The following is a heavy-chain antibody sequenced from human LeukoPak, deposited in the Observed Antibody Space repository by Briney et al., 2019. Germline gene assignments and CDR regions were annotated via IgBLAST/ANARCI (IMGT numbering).Heavy chain of an antibody. CDR2: INHSGST. CDR3: ASQSNPRSYYYCYGMDV. D-gene: IGHD4-11*01. Sequence: SETLSLTCAVYGGSFSGYYWSWIRQPPGKGLEWIGEINHSGSTNYNPSLKSRVTISVDTSKNQFSLKLSSVTAADTAVYYCASQSNPRSYYYCYGMDVWGQGTTVTVSS. J-gene: IGHJ6*02. CDR1: GGSFSGYY. V-gene: IGHV4-34*01.